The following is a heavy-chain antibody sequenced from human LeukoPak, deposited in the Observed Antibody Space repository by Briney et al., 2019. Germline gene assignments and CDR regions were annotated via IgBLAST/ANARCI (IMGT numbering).Heavy chain of an antibody. J-gene: IGHJ4*02. V-gene: IGHV4-59*01. CDR2: FYYSGST. Sequence: SESLSLTCVVSGGSLTGYFWTWIRQPPGKGLEWIGHFYYSGSTYYNPSLESRVSISIDTSKTQFSLELNSVTGADTAVYYCARTRMGWQSFRATLPYYFDDWGPGTLVTVSS. D-gene: IGHD2-15*01. CDR1: GGSLTGYF. CDR3: ARTRMGWQSFRATLPYYFDD.